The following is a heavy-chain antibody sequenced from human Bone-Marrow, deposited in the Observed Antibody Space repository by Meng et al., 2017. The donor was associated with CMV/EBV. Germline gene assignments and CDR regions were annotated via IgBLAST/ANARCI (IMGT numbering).Heavy chain of an antibody. CDR1: GFTFSSYA. Sequence: GESLKISCAASGFTFSSYAMHWVRQAPGKGLEWVAFIRYDGSNKYYADSVKGRFTISRDNSKNTLYLQMNSLRAEDTAVYYCARYSSSWGFYYYYGMDVWGQGTTVTVSS. CDR3: ARYSSSWGFYYYYGMDV. J-gene: IGHJ6*02. V-gene: IGHV3-30*02. CDR2: IRYDGSNK. D-gene: IGHD6-13*01.